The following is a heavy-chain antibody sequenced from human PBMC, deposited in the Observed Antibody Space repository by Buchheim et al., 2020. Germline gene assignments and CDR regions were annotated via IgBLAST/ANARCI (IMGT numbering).Heavy chain of an antibody. J-gene: IGHJ4*02. Sequence: QVQLVESGGGVVQPGRSLRLSCAASGFAFSSYALHRVRQAPGKGLEWVAIISSDAKNQYYTDSLKGRFTISRDNSKTTLYLQMNSLRAEDTALYYCARGAYTTSWYVDVWGQGTL. D-gene: IGHD6-13*01. CDR2: ISSDAKNQ. CDR3: ARGAYTTSWYVDV. CDR1: GFAFSSYA. V-gene: IGHV3-30*04.